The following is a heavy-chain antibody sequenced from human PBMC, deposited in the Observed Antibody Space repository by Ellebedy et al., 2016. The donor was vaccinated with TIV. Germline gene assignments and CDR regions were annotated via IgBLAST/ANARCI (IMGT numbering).Heavy chain of an antibody. CDR2: IYHSGGT. D-gene: IGHD3-10*01. J-gene: IGHJ6*02. CDR3: GRRGSGSPEAYYGLDV. Sequence: MPSETLSLTCTVSGGSITNYDWSWIRQSPGKGLEWVGYIYHSGGTNYNPSLKSRVTISIDMSKSQFSLKLSSVTAADAAVYYCGRRGSGSPEAYYGLDVWGQGTTVTVSS. V-gene: IGHV4-59*08. CDR1: GGSITNYD.